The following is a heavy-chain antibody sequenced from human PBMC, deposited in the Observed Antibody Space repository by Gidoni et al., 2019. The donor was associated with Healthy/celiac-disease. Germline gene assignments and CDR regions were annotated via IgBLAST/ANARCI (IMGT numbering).Heavy chain of an antibody. J-gene: IGHJ6*02. CDR2: IYYSGST. V-gene: IGHV4-39*07. CDR1: GGSISSSSYY. Sequence: QLQLQESGPGLVKPSETLSLTCTVSGGSISSSSYYWGWIRQPPGKGLEWIGSIYYSGSTYYNPSLKSRVTISVDTSKNQFSLKLSSVTAADTAVYYCAGIPSPNYYYYYGMDVWGQGTTVTVSS. CDR3: AGIPSPNYYYYYGMDV.